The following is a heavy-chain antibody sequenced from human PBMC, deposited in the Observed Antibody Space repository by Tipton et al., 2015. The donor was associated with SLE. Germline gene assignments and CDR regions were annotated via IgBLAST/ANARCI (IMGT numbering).Heavy chain of an antibody. CDR3: SRHLPSRAYYSDYENWFVP. CDR2: VHHSGAS. Sequence: TLSLTCIVSGASISDGENHWAWIRQPPGKGLEWIGSVHHSGASYYSPSLKSRVTISMDTSKNQFSLRLSSVIAADTAVYYCSRHLPSRAYYSDYENWFVPWGQGILVTVSS. CDR1: GASISDGENH. D-gene: IGHD4-11*01. J-gene: IGHJ5*02. V-gene: IGHV4-39*01.